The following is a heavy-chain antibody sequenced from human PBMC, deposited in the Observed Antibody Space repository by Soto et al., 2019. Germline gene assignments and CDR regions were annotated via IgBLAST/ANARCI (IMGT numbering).Heavy chain of an antibody. CDR1: GVSIISSSYY. CDR3: ATLAGYFSGISCYGHSARAV. D-gene: IGHD2-2*01. J-gene: IGHJ6*02. V-gene: IGHV4-39*01. Sequence: PSETLSLTCTVSGVSIISSSYYWVLIRQPPGKGLEWIGSICYSGSTYYNPSLQSRLTISVDTSNNQFSLTLSSVTAADTAVYYCATLAGYFSGISCYGHSARAVWGQGSTVPFSS. CDR2: ICYSGST.